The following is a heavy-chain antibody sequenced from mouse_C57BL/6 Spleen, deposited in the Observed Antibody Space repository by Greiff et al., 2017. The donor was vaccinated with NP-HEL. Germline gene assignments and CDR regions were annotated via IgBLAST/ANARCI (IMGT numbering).Heavy chain of an antibody. CDR3: ARRRGYSPYYAMDY. V-gene: IGHV1-61*01. J-gene: IGHJ4*01. D-gene: IGHD2-3*01. Sequence: VQLQQPGAELVRPGSSVKLSCKASGYTFTSYWMDWVKQRPGQGLEWIGNIYPSDSETHYNQKFKDKATLTVDKSSSTAYMQLSSLTSEDSAVYYCARRRGYSPYYAMDYWGQGTSVTVSS. CDR1: GYTFTSYW. CDR2: IYPSDSET.